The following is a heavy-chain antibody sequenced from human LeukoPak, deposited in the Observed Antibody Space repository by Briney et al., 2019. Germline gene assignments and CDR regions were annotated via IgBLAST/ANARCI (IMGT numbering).Heavy chain of an antibody. CDR2: LRYDERNK. J-gene: IGHJ4*02. CDR1: GFTLSSYG. V-gene: IGHV3-30*02. Sequence: PGGSLRLSCAAPGFTLSSYGMDTGRWATGRGHEMDQFLRYDERNKYYADSVKGRFTISRDNSKNTLYLQMNSLRAEDTAVYYCAKESGYSSSPPFDYWGQGTLVTVSS. D-gene: IGHD6-6*01. CDR3: AKESGYSSSPPFDY.